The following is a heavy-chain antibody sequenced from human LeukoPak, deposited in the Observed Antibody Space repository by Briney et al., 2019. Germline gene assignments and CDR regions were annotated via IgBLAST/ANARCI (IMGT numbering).Heavy chain of an antibody. J-gene: IGHJ4*02. D-gene: IGHD5-24*01. CDR3: ARGWPQLGYFDY. CDR1: GFTFDDYD. CDR2: INWSGGST. Sequence: GGSLRLSCAASGFTFDDYDMSWVRQTPGRGREWVSGINWSGGSTGYEDSVKGRLTVSRDNAKNSLYLHMNSLRAEDTALYYCARGWPQLGYFDYWGQGTLVTVSS. V-gene: IGHV3-20*04.